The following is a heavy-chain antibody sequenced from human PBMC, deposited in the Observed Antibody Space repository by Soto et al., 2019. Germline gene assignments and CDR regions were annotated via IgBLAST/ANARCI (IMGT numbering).Heavy chain of an antibody. J-gene: IGHJ4*02. CDR2: IGPGGGST. V-gene: IGHV3-23*01. CDR3: AKSRPGIDY. CDR1: GFTFSSYG. Sequence: PGGSLRLSCAASGFTFSSYGMSWVRQAPGKGLEWVSSIGPGGGSTYYADAVKGRFTISRDNSKNTVYLQMNSLRAEDTAVYYCAKSRPGIDYWGQGTLVTVSS.